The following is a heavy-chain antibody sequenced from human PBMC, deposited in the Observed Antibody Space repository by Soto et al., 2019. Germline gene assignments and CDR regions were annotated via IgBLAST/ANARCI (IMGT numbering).Heavy chain of an antibody. D-gene: IGHD3-3*01. Sequence: GSLRLSCAATGFSFAGYALTWVRQAPGKGLEWLSAVSGGGASTYYADSVRGRFSISRDVSGNMIYLQLNRLTAGDTATYYCAKTQTFNGYYGGFDAWGQGTRVTVSS. CDR2: VSGGGAST. J-gene: IGHJ4*02. V-gene: IGHV3-23*01. CDR3: AKTQTFNGYYGGFDA. CDR1: GFSFAGYA.